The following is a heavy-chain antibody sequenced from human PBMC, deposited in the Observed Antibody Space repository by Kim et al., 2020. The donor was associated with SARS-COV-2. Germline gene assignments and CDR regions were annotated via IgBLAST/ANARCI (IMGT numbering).Heavy chain of an antibody. CDR1: GGSLNSYY. V-gene: IGHV4-59*13. Sequence: SETLSLTCTVSGGSLNSYYWSWIRQPPGKGLHWIGYIYYSGSTNYNPSLKSRVTISVDTSKNQFSLKLSSVTAADTAVYYCARSPAMVNWFDPWGQGTLVTVSS. CDR3: ARSPAMVNWFDP. D-gene: IGHD5-18*01. CDR2: IYYSGST. J-gene: IGHJ5*02.